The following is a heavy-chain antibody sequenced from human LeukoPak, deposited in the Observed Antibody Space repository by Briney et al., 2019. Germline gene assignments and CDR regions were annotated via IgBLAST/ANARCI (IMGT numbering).Heavy chain of an antibody. D-gene: IGHD3-10*02. CDR1: GFTFSSYE. CDR3: EELGIPMTGGV. CDR2: ISSSGSTI. J-gene: IGHJ6*04. V-gene: IGHV3-48*03. Sequence: AGSLRLSCAASGFTFSSYEMNWVRQAPGKGLEWVSYISSSGSTIYYADSVKGRFTISRDNAKNSLYLQMNRLRAEDTAVYYCEELGIPMTGGVWGKGTTVTISS.